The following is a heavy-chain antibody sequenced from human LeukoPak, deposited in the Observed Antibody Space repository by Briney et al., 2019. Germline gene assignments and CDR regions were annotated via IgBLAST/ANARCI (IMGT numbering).Heavy chain of an antibody. CDR2: IIPIFGTA. J-gene: IGHJ6*03. Sequence: ASVKVSCKASGGTFSSYAISWVRQAPGQGLEWMGGIIPIFGTANYAQKFQGRVTITADKSTSTAYMELSSLRSEDTAVYYCARESQDYDFWSGYYGYYYYYMDVWGKGTTVTVSS. CDR3: ARESQDYDFWSGYYGYYYYYMDV. CDR1: GGTFSSYA. D-gene: IGHD3-3*01. V-gene: IGHV1-69*06.